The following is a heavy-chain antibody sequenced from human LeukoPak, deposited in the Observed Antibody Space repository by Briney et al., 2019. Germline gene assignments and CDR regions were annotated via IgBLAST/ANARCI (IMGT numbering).Heavy chain of an antibody. CDR1: GGTFSSYA. CDR2: IIPIFGTP. Sequence: SVKVSCKASGGTFSSYAISWVRQAPGQGLEWMGGIIPIFGTPNYAQKFQGRVTITADESTSTAYMELSSLRSEDTAVHYCASQHPPGYCSGGSCPGPYYYGMDVWGQGTTVTVSS. J-gene: IGHJ6*02. CDR3: ASQHPPGYCSGGSCPGPYYYGMDV. V-gene: IGHV1-69*13. D-gene: IGHD2-15*01.